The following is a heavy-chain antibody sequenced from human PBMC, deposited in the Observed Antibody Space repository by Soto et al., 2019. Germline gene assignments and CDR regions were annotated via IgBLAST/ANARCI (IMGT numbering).Heavy chain of an antibody. Sequence: SETLSLTXAVYGESLRSHSWNWIRQPPGKGLEWVGEINHSGSTNYNPSLKSRATISVDTSKNQFSLKLTSVIAADTGVYYCAREDSSGWSGESMDVWGQGTTVTVS. CDR3: AREDSSGWSGESMDV. CDR1: GESLRSHS. V-gene: IGHV4-34*01. J-gene: IGHJ6*02. CDR2: INHSGST. D-gene: IGHD6-19*01.